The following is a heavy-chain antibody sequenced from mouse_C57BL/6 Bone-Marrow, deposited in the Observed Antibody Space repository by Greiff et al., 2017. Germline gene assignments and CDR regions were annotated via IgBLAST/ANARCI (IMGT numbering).Heavy chain of an antibody. CDR3: ARNSPLLITTVVDYFDY. CDR1: GFSLTSYA. D-gene: IGHD1-1*01. V-gene: IGHV2-9-1*01. CDR2: IWTGGGT. J-gene: IGHJ2*01. Sequence: QVQLQQSGPGLVAPSQSLSITCTVSGFSLTSYAISWVRQPPGKGLEWLGVIWTGGGTNYNSALKSRLSISKDNSKSQVFLKMNSLQTDDTARYYCARNSPLLITTVVDYFDYWGQGTTLTVSS.